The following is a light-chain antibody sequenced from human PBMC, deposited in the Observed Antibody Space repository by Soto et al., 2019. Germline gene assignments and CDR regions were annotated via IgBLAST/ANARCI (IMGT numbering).Light chain of an antibody. J-gene: IGKJ5*01. Sequence: IQLTQSPSSLSASVGDRVTITCRASQGISSYLAWYQQKPGKAPKLPIYAASTLQSGVPSRFSCSGSGTDFTLTIGSLQPEDFATYYCQQLNSYPITFGQGTRLEIK. CDR2: AAS. CDR3: QQLNSYPIT. V-gene: IGKV1-9*01. CDR1: QGISSY.